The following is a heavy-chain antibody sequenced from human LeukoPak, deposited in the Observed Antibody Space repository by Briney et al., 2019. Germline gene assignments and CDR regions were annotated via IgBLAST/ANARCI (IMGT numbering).Heavy chain of an antibody. D-gene: IGHD3-22*01. Sequence: SEPLSLTCTVSGASISGHYWIRIRQPPGRGLEWIGYVYSSGSTNYNPSLKSQVTMSVDTSKTQFSLKLSSGTAAGTAVYYGGGGSSGYNWDVPWGQGTLVTVSS. CDR1: GASISGHY. CDR3: GGGSSGYNWDVP. J-gene: IGHJ5*02. V-gene: IGHV4-59*11. CDR2: VYSSGST.